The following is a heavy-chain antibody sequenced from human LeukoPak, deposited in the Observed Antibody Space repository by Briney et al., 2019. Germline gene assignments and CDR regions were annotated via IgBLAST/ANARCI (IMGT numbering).Heavy chain of an antibody. CDR1: GFTFSSYS. CDR3: ARSIPDVWGSYGAFDI. J-gene: IGHJ3*02. CDR2: ISSSSSYI. D-gene: IGHD3-16*01. V-gene: IGHV3-21*01. Sequence: KPGGSLRLSCAASGFTFSSYSMNWVRQAPGKGLEWASSISSSSSYIYYADSVKGRFTISRDNAKNSLYLQMNSLRAEDTAVYYCARSIPDVWGSYGAFDIWGQGTMVTVSS.